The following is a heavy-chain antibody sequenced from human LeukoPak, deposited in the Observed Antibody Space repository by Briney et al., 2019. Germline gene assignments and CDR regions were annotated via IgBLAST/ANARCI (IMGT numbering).Heavy chain of an antibody. CDR3: ARGESATNYYYMDV. CDR1: GFTFSSYS. J-gene: IGHJ6*03. CDR2: ISSSSSYI. D-gene: IGHD3-10*01. Sequence: GGSLRLSCAASGFTFSSYSMNWVRQAPGKGLEWVSSISSSSSYIYYADSVKGRFTISRDNAKNSLYPQMNSLRAEDTAVYHCARGESATNYYYMDVWGKGTTVTVSS. V-gene: IGHV3-21*01.